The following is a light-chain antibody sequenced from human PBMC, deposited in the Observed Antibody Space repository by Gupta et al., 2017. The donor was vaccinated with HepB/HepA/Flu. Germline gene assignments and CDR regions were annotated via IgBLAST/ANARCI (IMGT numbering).Light chain of an antibody. CDR2: EAS. CDR3: QQHNSWPLT. CDR1: QSISSW. J-gene: IGKJ4*01. Sequence: DIKLIQSPSTLSASVGDRVTITCRASQSISSWLAWYQQKPGKAPTLLIYEASSIESGIPARFSGSGSGTEFTLTISSLEPDDFATYYCQQHNSWPLTFGRGTKVEIK. V-gene: IGKV1-5*03.